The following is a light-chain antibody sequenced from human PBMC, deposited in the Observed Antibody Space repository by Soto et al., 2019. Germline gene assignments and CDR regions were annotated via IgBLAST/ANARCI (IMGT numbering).Light chain of an antibody. CDR1: SSNIGAGYD. CDR3: RSYDSSLSGWV. J-gene: IGLJ3*02. CDR2: GTS. V-gene: IGLV1-40*01. Sequence: QSVLTQPPSVSGAPGQRVTISCTASSSNIGAGYDVHWYQQLPGTVPKLLIYGTSNRPSGVPDRFSGSKSGTSASLAITGLQAEDEADYYCRSYDSSLSGWVFGGGTKLTVL.